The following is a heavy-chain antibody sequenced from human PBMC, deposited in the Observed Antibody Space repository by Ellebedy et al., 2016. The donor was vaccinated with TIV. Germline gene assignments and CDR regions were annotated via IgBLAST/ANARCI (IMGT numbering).Heavy chain of an antibody. V-gene: IGHV3-23*01. CDR2: ISGSGGST. Sequence: GESLKISCAASGFTFSSYEMNWVRQAPGKGLEWVSAISGSGGSTYYADSVKGRFTISRDNSKNTLYLQMNSLRAEDTAVYYCAKGRPYPYGDYGYWGQGTLVTASS. CDR1: GFTFSSYE. J-gene: IGHJ4*02. CDR3: AKGRPYPYGDYGY. D-gene: IGHD4-17*01.